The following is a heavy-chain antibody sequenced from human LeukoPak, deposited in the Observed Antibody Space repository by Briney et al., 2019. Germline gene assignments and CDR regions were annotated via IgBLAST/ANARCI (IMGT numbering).Heavy chain of an antibody. D-gene: IGHD3-22*01. Sequence: PSETLSLTCAVYGGSFSGYYWSWIRQPPGKRLEWIGEINHSGSTNYNPSLKSRVTISVDTSKNQFSLKLSSVTAADTAVYYCARRITMIVVATNWFDPWGQGTLVTVSS. V-gene: IGHV4-34*01. CDR1: GGSFSGYY. J-gene: IGHJ5*02. CDR2: INHSGST. CDR3: ARRITMIVVATNWFDP.